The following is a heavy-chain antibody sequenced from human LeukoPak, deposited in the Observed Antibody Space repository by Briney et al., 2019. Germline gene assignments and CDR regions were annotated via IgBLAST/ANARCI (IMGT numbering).Heavy chain of an antibody. CDR3: ATQTNSCYDY. CDR2: VRRNYET. Sequence: GGSLRLSCAASGFTLSGSHMHWVRRAPGKGLEWVGHVRRNYETAYGASVKGRFTISRDDSENTAYLHMNNLKTEDTAIYFCATQTNSCYDYWGQGTLVTVSS. CDR1: GFTLSGSH. D-gene: IGHD2-15*01. V-gene: IGHV3-73*01. J-gene: IGHJ4*02.